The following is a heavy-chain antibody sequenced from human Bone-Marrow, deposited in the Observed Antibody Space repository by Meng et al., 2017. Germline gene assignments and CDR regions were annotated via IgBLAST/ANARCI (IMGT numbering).Heavy chain of an antibody. J-gene: IGHJ5*02. Sequence: GQLQSSGPGLVKPSGPLSITCAVSGGSISSSNWWSWVRQPPGKGLEWIGEIYHSGSTNYNPSLKSRVTISVDKSKNQFSLKLSSVTAADTAVYYCARAAYDIWSGYAPWGQGSLVTVSS. CDR2: IYHSGST. CDR1: GGSISSSNW. V-gene: IGHV4-4*02. CDR3: ARAAYDIWSGYAP. D-gene: IGHD3-3*01.